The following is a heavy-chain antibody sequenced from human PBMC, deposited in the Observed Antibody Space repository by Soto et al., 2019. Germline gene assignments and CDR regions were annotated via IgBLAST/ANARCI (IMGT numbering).Heavy chain of an antibody. Sequence: PSQTLSLTCAISGDSVSSNSAAWNWIRQSPWRGLEWLGRTYYRSKWYNDHAESVKSRITINPDTSKNQFSLQLSSVTPEDTAVYYCAREVKYGTVYYFDDCGQGTRVTVAS. CDR2: TYYRSKWYN. J-gene: IGHJ4*02. V-gene: IGHV6-1*01. CDR3: AREVKYGTVYYFDD. CDR1: GDSVSSNSAA. D-gene: IGHD6-6*01.